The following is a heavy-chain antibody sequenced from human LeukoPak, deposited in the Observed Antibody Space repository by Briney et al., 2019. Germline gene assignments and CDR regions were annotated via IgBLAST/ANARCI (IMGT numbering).Heavy chain of an antibody. J-gene: IGHJ4*02. V-gene: IGHV3-9*01. D-gene: IGHD6-19*01. CDR2: ISWNSGSI. CDR3: AKASGSGWQRNSDY. Sequence: GGSLRLSCAASGFTFDDYAMHWVRQAPGKGLEWVSGISWNSGSIGYADSVKGRFTISRDNAKNSLYLQMNSLRAEDTALYYCAKASGSGWQRNSDYWGQGTLVTVSS. CDR1: GFTFDDYA.